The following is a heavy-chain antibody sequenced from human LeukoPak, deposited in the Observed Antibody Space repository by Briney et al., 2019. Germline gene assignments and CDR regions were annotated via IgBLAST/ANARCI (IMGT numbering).Heavy chain of an antibody. CDR2: IYTSGST. CDR1: GGSISSSSYY. J-gene: IGHJ6*03. Sequence: PSETLSLTCTVSGGSISSSSYYWSWIRQPAGKGLEWIGRIYTSGSTNYNPSLKSRVTISVDTSKNQFSLKLSSVTAADTAVYYCARRGITMVRGVSGALYYYYYMDVWGKGTTVTISS. V-gene: IGHV4-61*02. D-gene: IGHD3-10*01. CDR3: ARRGITMVRGVSGALYYYYYMDV.